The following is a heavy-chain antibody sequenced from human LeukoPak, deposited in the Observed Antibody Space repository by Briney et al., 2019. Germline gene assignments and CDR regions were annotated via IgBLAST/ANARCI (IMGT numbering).Heavy chain of an antibody. J-gene: IGHJ4*02. V-gene: IGHV4-59*11. CDR1: GGPISSHY. CDR2: IYYSGST. Sequence: SETLSLTCTVSGGPISSHYWSWIRQPPGKGLEWIGYIYYSGSTNYNPSLKSRVTISVDTSKNQFSLKLSSVTAADTAVYYCARLTTGYFDYWGQGTLVTVSS. CDR3: ARLTTGYFDY. D-gene: IGHD1-1*01.